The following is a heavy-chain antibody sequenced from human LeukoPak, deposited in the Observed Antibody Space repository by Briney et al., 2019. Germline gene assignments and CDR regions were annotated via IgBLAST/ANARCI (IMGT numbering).Heavy chain of an antibody. Sequence: SETLSLTCTVSGGSISSGSYYWSWIRQPAGKGLEWIGRIYTSGSTNYNPSLKSRVTISVDTSKNQFSLKLSSVTAADTAVYYCARERHGYCSSTSCYERVDYYYMDVWGKGTTVTVSS. V-gene: IGHV4-61*02. J-gene: IGHJ6*03. D-gene: IGHD2-2*01. CDR3: ARERHGYCSSTSCYERVDYYYMDV. CDR1: GGSISSGSYY. CDR2: IYTSGST.